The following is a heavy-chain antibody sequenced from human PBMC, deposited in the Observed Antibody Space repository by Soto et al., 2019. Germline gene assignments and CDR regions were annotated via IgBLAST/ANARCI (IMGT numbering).Heavy chain of an antibody. Sequence: GGSLRLSCAASGFTFSSYAMSWVRQAPGKGLEWVSAISGSGGSTYYADSVKGRFTISRDNSKNTLYLQMNSLRAEDTAVYYCAKGKGLTIFGVVVSYFDYWGQGTLVTVSS. CDR2: ISGSGGST. D-gene: IGHD3-3*01. CDR1: GFTFSSYA. J-gene: IGHJ4*02. V-gene: IGHV3-23*01. CDR3: AKGKGLTIFGVVVSYFDY.